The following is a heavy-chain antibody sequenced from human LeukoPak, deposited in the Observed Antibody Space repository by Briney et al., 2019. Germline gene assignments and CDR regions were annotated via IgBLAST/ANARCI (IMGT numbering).Heavy chain of an antibody. CDR2: IWYDESNK. V-gene: IGHV3-33*01. J-gene: IGHJ4*02. D-gene: IGHD6-13*01. CDR3: ARDGISSSWYGRALDY. CDR1: GFRSYG. Sequence: GRSLRLSCAASGFRSYGMHWVRQAPGKGLEWVAVIWYDESNKYYADSVKGRFTIPRDNSRNTLYLQMNSLRAEDTAAYHCARDGISSSWYGRALDYWGQGTLVTVSS.